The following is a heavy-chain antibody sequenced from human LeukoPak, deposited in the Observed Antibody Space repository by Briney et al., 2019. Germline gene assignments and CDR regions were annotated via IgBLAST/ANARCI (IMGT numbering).Heavy chain of an antibody. CDR2: IQHDGGKT. D-gene: IGHD2-15*01. V-gene: IGHV3-7*01. CDR3: ASSAYRSHAGCLSFDS. J-gene: IGHJ4*02. Sequence: GGSLRLSCAASGFTFSGYDMNWVRQAPGKGLEWVANIQHDGGKTYYGDSAKGRFTISRDNDKSSLLLQMSSLRVEDTAVYFCASSAYRSHAGCLSFDSWGQGTLVSVSS. CDR1: GFTFSGYD.